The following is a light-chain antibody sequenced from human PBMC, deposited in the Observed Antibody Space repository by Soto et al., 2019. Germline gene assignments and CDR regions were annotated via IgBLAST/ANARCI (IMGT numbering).Light chain of an antibody. CDR2: YVD. CDR3: CSYADGSIYF. J-gene: IGLJ1*01. Sequence: QSALTQPASVSGSPGQSIPISCTGTSRDVGAYDYVSWYLQYPDKAPQLLIYYVDHRPSGVSSRFSGSKSGNTASLTISGLQAEDEGDYYCCSYADGSIYFFGTGTKVTVL. V-gene: IGLV2-14*03. CDR1: SRDVGAYDY.